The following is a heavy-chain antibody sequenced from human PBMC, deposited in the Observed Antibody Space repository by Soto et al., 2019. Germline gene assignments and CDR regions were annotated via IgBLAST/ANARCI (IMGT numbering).Heavy chain of an antibody. CDR1: GFTFSSYA. Sequence: EVQLLESGGGLVQPGGSLRLSCAASGFTFSSYAMSWVRQAPGKGLEWVSTISGSGGSTYYADSVKGRFTISRDNSKNTLYLQVNSLRAEDTAVYYCAKCSPRYSSGLKAYYFGYWGQGTLVTVSS. CDR2: ISGSGGST. J-gene: IGHJ4*02. V-gene: IGHV3-23*01. D-gene: IGHD6-19*01. CDR3: AKCSPRYSSGLKAYYFGY.